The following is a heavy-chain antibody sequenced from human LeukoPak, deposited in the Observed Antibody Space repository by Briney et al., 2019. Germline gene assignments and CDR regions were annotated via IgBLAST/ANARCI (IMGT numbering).Heavy chain of an antibody. CDR2: IDSSGNTI. J-gene: IGHJ4*02. V-gene: IGHV3-21*01. Sequence: PGGSLKLSCVASGFSFSTYSMDWVRQAPGKGLEWVSAIDSSGNTIYYADSVKGRFTISRDNAKNSLYLQMNSLRVEDTAVFYCARDGCSSTSCHPDYWGQGTLVTVSS. CDR3: ARDGCSSTSCHPDY. CDR1: GFSFSTYS. D-gene: IGHD2-2*01.